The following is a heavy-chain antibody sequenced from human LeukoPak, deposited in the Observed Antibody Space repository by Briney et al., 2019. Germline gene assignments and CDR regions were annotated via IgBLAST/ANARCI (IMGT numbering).Heavy chain of an antibody. CDR1: GYTFTSYG. D-gene: IGHD3-10*01. V-gene: IGHV1-18*01. CDR2: ISAYNGNT. Sequence: AASVKVSCKASGYTFTSYGISWVRQAPGQGLEWMGWISAYNGNTNYAQKFQGRVTMTRNTSISTAYMELSSLRSEDTAVYYCARGQASLLWFGELIDYWGQGTLVTVSS. J-gene: IGHJ4*02. CDR3: ARGQASLLWFGELIDY.